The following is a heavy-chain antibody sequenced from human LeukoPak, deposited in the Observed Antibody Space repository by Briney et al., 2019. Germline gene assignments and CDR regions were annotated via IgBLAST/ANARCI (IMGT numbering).Heavy chain of an antibody. CDR1: GGSISNYY. V-gene: IGHV4-59*01. J-gene: IGHJ6*03. Sequence: SETLSLTCTVSGGSISNYYWSWIRQPPGKGLEWIGYIYHSGNTNYNPSLKSRVTISVDTSKNQFSLKLSSVTAADAAVYYCARVPLRPEDYYYYMDVWGKGTTVTVSS. CDR3: ARVPLRPEDYYYYMDV. D-gene: IGHD1-14*01. CDR2: IYHSGNT.